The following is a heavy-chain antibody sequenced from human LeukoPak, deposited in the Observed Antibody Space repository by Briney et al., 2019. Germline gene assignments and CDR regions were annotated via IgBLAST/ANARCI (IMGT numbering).Heavy chain of an antibody. D-gene: IGHD3-3*01. Sequence: GASVKVSCKASGGTFSSYAISWVRQAPEQGLEWMGGIIPIFGTANYAQKFQGRVTITADKSTSTAYMELSSLRSEDTAVYYCARASKSVVRFLEWTPIDYWGQGTLVTVSS. V-gene: IGHV1-69*06. J-gene: IGHJ4*02. CDR1: GGTFSSYA. CDR3: ARASKSVVRFLEWTPIDY. CDR2: IIPIFGTA.